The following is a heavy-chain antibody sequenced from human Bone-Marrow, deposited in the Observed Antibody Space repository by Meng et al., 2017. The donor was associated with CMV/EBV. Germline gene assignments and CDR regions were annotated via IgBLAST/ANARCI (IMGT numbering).Heavy chain of an antibody. CDR1: GYTFTSYE. CDR3: VRQAGAIVVVPAAIVHYDAFDI. V-gene: IGHV1-69*05. Sequence: SVKVSCKASGYTFTSYEINWVRQAPGKGLEWMGGIIPIFGTANYAQKFQGRVTITTDESTSTAYMELSSLRSEDTAVYYCVRQAGAIVVVPAAIVHYDAFDIWGQGTMVTVSS. CDR2: IIPIFGTA. D-gene: IGHD2-2*02. J-gene: IGHJ3*02.